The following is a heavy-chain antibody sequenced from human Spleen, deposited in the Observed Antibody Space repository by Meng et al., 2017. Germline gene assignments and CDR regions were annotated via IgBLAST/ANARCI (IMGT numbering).Heavy chain of an antibody. CDR3: ARSLDWFDP. CDR2: ISAYNGNT. J-gene: IGHJ5*02. D-gene: IGHD1-26*01. V-gene: IGHV1-18*01. CDR1: GYRFTSYG. Sequence: QVQLVQSGAELKKPGASLKVSCKTSGYRFTSYGISWVRQAPGEGLEWMGWISAYNGNTNYAQKFQVRVMMTTDTTTSTDYMELRSLRSDDTAVFYCARSLDWFDPWGQGTLVTVSS.